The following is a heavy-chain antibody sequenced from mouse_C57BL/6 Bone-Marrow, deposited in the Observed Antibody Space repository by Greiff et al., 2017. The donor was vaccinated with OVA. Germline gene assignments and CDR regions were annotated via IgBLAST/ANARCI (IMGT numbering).Heavy chain of an antibody. CDR1: GFTFSSYA. J-gene: IGHJ2*01. Sequence: EVMLVESGGGLVKPGGSLKLSCAASGFTFSSYAMSWVRQTPEKRLEWVATISDGGSYTYYPDNVKGRFTISRDNAKNNLYLQMSHLKSEDTAMYYCARGDFEYWGQGTTLTVSS. CDR2: ISDGGSYT. V-gene: IGHV5-4*03. CDR3: ARGDFEY.